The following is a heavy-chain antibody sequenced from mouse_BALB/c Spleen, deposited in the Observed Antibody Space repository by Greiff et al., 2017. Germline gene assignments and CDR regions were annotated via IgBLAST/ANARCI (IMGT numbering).Heavy chain of an antibody. CDR3: ARGEGVDY. V-gene: IGHV1S137*01. Sequence: QVQLQQSGAELVRPGVSVKISCKGSGYTFTDYAMYWVKQSHAKSLEWIGVISTYYGDASYNQKFKGKATMTVDKSSSTAYMELARLTSEDSAIYYCARGEGVDYWGQGTSVTVSS. CDR1: GYTFTDYA. CDR2: ISTYYGDA. J-gene: IGHJ4*01.